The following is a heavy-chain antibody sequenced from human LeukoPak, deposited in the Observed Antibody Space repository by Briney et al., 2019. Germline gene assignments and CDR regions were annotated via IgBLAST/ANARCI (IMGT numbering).Heavy chain of an antibody. CDR1: TFTFSSHW. V-gene: IGHV3-7*01. CDR2: IKQDGSEK. CDR3: VYMVPGY. Sequence: GGSLRLSCAASTFTFSSHWMTWVRQAPGKGLEWVASIKQDGSEKYYVDSVKGRFTISRDNAKNSLYLQMNSLRAEDTAVYYCVYMVPGYWGQGTLVTVSS. J-gene: IGHJ4*02. D-gene: IGHD3-10*01.